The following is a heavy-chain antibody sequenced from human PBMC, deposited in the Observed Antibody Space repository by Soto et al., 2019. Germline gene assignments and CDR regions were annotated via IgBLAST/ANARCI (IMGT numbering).Heavy chain of an antibody. D-gene: IGHD3-3*01. CDR3: ARERGYDFWSGYPGWFDP. J-gene: IGHJ5*02. Sequence: QVQLQESGPGLVKPSETLSLTCTVSGGSISSYYWSWIRQPPGKGLEWIGYIYYSGSTNYNPSLKSRVTISVDTSKNQFSLKLSSVTAADTAVYYCARERGYDFWSGYPGWFDPWGQGTLVTVSS. CDR1: GGSISSYY. CDR2: IYYSGST. V-gene: IGHV4-59*01.